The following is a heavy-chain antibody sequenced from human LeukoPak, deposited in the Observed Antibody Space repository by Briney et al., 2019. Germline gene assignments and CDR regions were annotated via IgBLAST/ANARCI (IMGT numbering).Heavy chain of an antibody. CDR1: GFTFSSYA. D-gene: IGHD5-24*01. Sequence: GGSLGLSCVASGFTFSSYAMGWVRQAPGKRPEWVSSLTDSGGTTYYVDSVKGRFTISRDNSKNTLYLHMNSLRAEDTAMYYCAKKRDAFDIWGQGTVVAVSS. CDR3: AKKRDAFDI. J-gene: IGHJ3*02. V-gene: IGHV3-23*01. CDR2: LTDSGGTT.